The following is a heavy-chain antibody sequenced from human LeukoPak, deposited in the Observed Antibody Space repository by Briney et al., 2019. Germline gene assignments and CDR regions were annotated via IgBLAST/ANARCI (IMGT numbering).Heavy chain of an antibody. CDR3: ARGTTVTTRFNYYYYYMDV. D-gene: IGHD4-17*01. CDR2: IYYSGST. V-gene: IGHV4-39*01. J-gene: IGHJ6*03. Sequence: PSETLSLTCTVSGGSISSSSYYWGWIRQPPGKGLEWIGSIYYSGSTYYNPSLKSRVTISVDTSKNQFSLKLSSVTAADTAVYYCARGTTVTTRFNYYYYYMDVWGKGTTVTVSS. CDR1: GGSISSSSYY.